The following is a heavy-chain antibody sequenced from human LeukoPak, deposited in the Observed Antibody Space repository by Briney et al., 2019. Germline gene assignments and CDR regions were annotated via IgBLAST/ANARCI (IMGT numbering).Heavy chain of an antibody. CDR3: ARGGYSYGYGLDY. V-gene: IGHV1-69*05. CDR2: IIPIFGTA. Sequence: GASVKVSCKASGGTFSSYAISWVRQAPGQGLEWMGRIIPIFGTANYAQKFQGRVTITTDESTSTAYMELSSLRSEDTAVYYCARGGYSYGYGLDYWGQGTLVTVSS. D-gene: IGHD5-18*01. CDR1: GGTFSSYA. J-gene: IGHJ4*02.